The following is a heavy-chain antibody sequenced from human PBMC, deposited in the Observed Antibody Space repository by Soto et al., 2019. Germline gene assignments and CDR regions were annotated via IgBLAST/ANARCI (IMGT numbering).Heavy chain of an antibody. J-gene: IGHJ4*02. Sequence: PGESLKISCNGSGYSFAGHWITWVRQKPGKGLEWMGRIDPSDSQTYYSPSFRGHVTISVTKSITTVFLQWNSLRASDTAMYYCARQLYDYDTGPNFQYYFDSWGPGTPATVSS. CDR1: GYSFAGHW. D-gene: IGHD3-22*01. CDR2: IDPSDSQT. CDR3: ARQLYDYDTGPNFQYYFDS. V-gene: IGHV5-10-1*01.